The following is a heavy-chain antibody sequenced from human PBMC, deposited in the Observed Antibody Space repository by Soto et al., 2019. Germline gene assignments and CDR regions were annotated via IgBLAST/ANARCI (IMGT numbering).Heavy chain of an antibody. CDR3: ASAGRYYYDSSGYYLGAFDI. Sequence: ASVKVSCKASGYTFTIYGISWVRQAPGQGLEWMGWISAYNGNTNYAQKLQGRVTMTTDTYTSTAYMELRSLRSDDTAVYYCASAGRYYYDSSGYYLGAFDIWGQ. D-gene: IGHD3-22*01. CDR2: ISAYNGNT. CDR1: GYTFTIYG. J-gene: IGHJ3*02. V-gene: IGHV1-18*04.